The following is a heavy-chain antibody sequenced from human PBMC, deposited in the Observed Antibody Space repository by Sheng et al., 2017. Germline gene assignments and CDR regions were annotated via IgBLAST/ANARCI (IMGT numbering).Heavy chain of an antibody. D-gene: IGHD6-13*01. CDR1: GFTFSSYA. CDR2: ISGSGGST. Sequence: EVQLLESGGGLVQPGGSLRLSCAASGFTFSSYAMSWVRQAPGKGLEWVSAISGSGGSTYYADSVKGRFTISRDNSKNTLYLQMNSLRAEDTAVYYRAKVSSSSWYAYYYYYMDVWGKGTTVTV. CDR3: AKVSSSSWYAYYYYYMDV. V-gene: IGHV3-23*01. J-gene: IGHJ6*03.